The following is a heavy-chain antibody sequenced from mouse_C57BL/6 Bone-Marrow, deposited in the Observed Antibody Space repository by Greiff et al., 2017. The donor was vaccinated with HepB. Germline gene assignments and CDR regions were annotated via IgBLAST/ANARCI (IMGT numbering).Heavy chain of an antibody. CDR3: SRPPLLLLYAMGY. D-gene: IGHD1-1*01. Sequence: QVQLQQPGAELVKPGASVKLSCKASGYTFTSYWMHWVKQRPGQGLEWIGMIHPNSGSTNYNEKFKSKATLTVDKSSSTAYMQLSSLTSEDSAVYYCSRPPLLLLYAMGYWGQGTSGTVSS. V-gene: IGHV1-64*01. CDR1: GYTFTSYW. J-gene: IGHJ4*01. CDR2: IHPNSGST.